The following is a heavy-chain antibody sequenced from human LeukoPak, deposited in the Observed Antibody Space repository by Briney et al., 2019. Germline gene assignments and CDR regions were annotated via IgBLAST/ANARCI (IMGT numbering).Heavy chain of an antibody. V-gene: IGHV4-39*01. CDR3: ARGIAAAGRDFDY. CDR1: GGSISSSSYY. Sequence: SETLSLTCIVSGGSISSSSYYWGWIRQPPGKGLEWIGSIYYSGSTYYNPSLKSRVTISVDTSKNQFSLKLSSVTAADTAVYYRARGIAAAGRDFDYWGQGTLVTVSS. D-gene: IGHD6-13*01. J-gene: IGHJ4*02. CDR2: IYYSGST.